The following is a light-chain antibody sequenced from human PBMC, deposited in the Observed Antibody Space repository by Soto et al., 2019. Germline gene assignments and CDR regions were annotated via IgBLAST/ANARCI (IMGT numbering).Light chain of an antibody. CDR2: GAS. CDR1: QTVSNY. CDR3: HQYSNWPPWT. V-gene: IGKV3D-15*01. Sequence: EIVLTQSPATLSLSPGERATLSCRASQTVSNYLAWYQQKPGQAPRLLIYGASSRATGIPDRFSASGSGTEFTLTISSLQSEDSAVYYCHQYSNWPPWTFGPGTKVDIK. J-gene: IGKJ1*01.